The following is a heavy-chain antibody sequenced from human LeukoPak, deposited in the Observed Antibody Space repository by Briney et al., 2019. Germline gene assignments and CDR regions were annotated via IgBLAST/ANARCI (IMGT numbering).Heavy chain of an antibody. D-gene: IGHD5-12*01. CDR1: GFTFSNYW. V-gene: IGHV3-74*01. Sequence: GGSLRLSCAASGFTFSNYWMHWVRHAPGKGLVWVSRIISDGSSTSFADSVKGRFTISRDNAKNTLYLQMNSLRAEDTAVYYCAKWRTAHSGYDSEDAFDIWGQGTLVTVSS. J-gene: IGHJ3*02. CDR2: IISDGSST. CDR3: AKWRTAHSGYDSEDAFDI.